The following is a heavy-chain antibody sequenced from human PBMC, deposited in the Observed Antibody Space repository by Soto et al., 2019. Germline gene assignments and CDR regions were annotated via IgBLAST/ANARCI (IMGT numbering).Heavy chain of an antibody. J-gene: IGHJ4*02. D-gene: IGHD3-3*01. CDR3: ERHDRQGSTYYDFWSGYYPFDY. CDR1: GGSMSSSSYY. CDR2: MYYSGSS. V-gene: IGHV4-39*01. Sequence: QLQLQESGPGLVKPSETLSLTCTVSGGSMSSSSYYWGWIRQPPGTGLEWVGSMYYSGSSYYNPSLRSRVSRSVDASMNQFSLRLSSVTAADRTVYYCERHDRQGSTYYDFWSGYYPFDYWGQGTLVTVSS.